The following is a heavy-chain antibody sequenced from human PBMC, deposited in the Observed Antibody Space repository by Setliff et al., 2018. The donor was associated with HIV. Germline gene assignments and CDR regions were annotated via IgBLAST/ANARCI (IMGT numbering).Heavy chain of an antibody. CDR2: LDPKTGGT. Sequence: ASVKVSCKASGYTFTGYYMHWVRQAPGQGLEWMGWLDPKTGGTNFAQEFQGRVTMTGDTSISTAYMELSRLTSDDTAVYYCAGGDSRGLLHFDMWGQGTMVTVSS. J-gene: IGHJ3*02. D-gene: IGHD3-22*01. CDR1: GYTFTGYY. CDR3: AGGDSRGLLHFDM. V-gene: IGHV1-2*02.